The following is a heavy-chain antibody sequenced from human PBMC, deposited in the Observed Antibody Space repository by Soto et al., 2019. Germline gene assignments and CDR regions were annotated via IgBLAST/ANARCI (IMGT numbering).Heavy chain of an antibody. CDR2: ISAYNGNT. D-gene: IGHD6-19*01. Sequence: ASVKVSCKASGYTFTSYGISGVRQAPGQGLEWMGWISAYNGNTNYAQKLQGRVTMTTDTSTSTAYMELRSLRSDDTAVYYCARDAAQWLVTKRLDYWGQGTLVTVSS. CDR1: GYTFTSYG. CDR3: ARDAAQWLVTKRLDY. J-gene: IGHJ4*02. V-gene: IGHV1-18*01.